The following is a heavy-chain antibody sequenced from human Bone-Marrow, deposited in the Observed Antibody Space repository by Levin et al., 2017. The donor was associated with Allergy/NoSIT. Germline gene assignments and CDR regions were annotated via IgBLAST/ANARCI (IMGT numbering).Heavy chain of an antibody. CDR1: GYTFSSHY. Sequence: GESLKISCKASGYTFSSHYMHWLRQAPGQGLEWMATINPSDGSRSHAQKFQGRVIMTRDKSTSTVYMELSSLRSEDTAVYYCARTKYSSSSDWFDRWGQGTLVTVSS. D-gene: IGHD6-6*01. V-gene: IGHV1-46*01. CDR2: INPSDGSR. J-gene: IGHJ5*02. CDR3: ARTKYSSSSDWFDR.